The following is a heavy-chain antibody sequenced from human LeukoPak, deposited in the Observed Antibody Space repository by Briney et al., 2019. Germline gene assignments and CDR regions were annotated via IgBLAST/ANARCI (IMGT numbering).Heavy chain of an antibody. CDR3: ARGDDGAARLDY. J-gene: IGHJ4*02. CDR2: MYYSGST. V-gene: IGHV4-39*07. D-gene: IGHD6-6*01. Sequence: PSETLSLTCTVSGGSISSYYWSWIRQPPGKGLEWIGSMYYSGSTYYNPSLKSRVTISVDTSKNQFSLKLSSVTAADTAVYYCARGDDGAARLDYWGQGTLVTVSS. CDR1: GGSISSYY.